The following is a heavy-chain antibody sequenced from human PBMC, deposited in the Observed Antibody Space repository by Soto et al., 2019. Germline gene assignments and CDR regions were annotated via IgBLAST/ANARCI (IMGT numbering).Heavy chain of an antibody. V-gene: IGHV2-5*02. CDR2: IYWDDDK. Sequence: SGPTLVNPTQTLTLTCTFSGFSLSTSGVGVGRIRQPPGKALEWLALIYWDDDKRYSPSLKSRLTITKDTSKNQVVLTMTNMDPVDTATYYCAHFLDQSPALWIAEFDYWGQGTLVTVSS. D-gene: IGHD6-13*01. CDR3: AHFLDQSPALWIAEFDY. J-gene: IGHJ4*02. CDR1: GFSLSTSGVG.